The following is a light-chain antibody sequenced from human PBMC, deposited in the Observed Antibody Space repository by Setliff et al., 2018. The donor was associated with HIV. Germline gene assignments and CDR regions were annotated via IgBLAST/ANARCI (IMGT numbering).Light chain of an antibody. J-gene: IGLJ1*01. CDR1: GGNVGAYNY. Sequence: QSVLTQPPSVSGSLGQSVTISCTGTGGNVGAYNYVSWYQQHPGKAPKLLIYDVSKRPSGVPDRISGSKSGTTASLTITGLQGEDEADYHCCSYAGSYSFVFGTGTKVTVL. V-gene: IGLV2-11*01. CDR2: DVS. CDR3: CSYAGSYSFV.